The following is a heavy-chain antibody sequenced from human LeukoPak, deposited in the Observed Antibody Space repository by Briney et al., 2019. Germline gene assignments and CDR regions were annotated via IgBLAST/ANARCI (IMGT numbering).Heavy chain of an antibody. CDR1: GYTFTSYY. D-gene: IGHD3-10*01. Sequence: ASVKVSCKASGYTFTSYYMHWVRQAPGQGLEWMGWINPNSGGTNYAQKLQGRVTMTTDTSTSTAYMELRSLRSDDTAVYYCARDLVRGSPMDVWGKGTTVTVSS. CDR3: ARDLVRGSPMDV. J-gene: IGHJ6*04. CDR2: INPNSGGT. V-gene: IGHV1-2*02.